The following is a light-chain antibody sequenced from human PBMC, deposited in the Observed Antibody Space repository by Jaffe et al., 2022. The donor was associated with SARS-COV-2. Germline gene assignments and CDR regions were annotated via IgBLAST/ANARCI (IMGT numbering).Light chain of an antibody. CDR1: QSLLHSNGYNY. CDR2: LGS. Sequence: DIVMTQSPLSLPVTPGEPASISCRSSQSLLHSNGYNYLDWYLQKPGQPPQLLIYLGSNRASGVPDRFSGSGSGTDFTLKISRVEAEDVGVYYCMQTLQTPLFGQGTKVEIK. CDR3: MQTLQTPL. V-gene: IGKV2-28*01. J-gene: IGKJ1*01.